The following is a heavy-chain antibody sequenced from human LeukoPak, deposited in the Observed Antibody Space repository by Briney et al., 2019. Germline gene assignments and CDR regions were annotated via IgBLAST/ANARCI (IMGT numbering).Heavy chain of an antibody. CDR1: GFTFDDYA. Sequence: GGSLRLSCAASGFTFDDYAMHWVRQAPGKGLEWVSGISWNSGSIGYADSVKGRFTISRDNAKNSLYLQMNSLRAEDTVLYYCAKGGIAVAGTFDYWGQGTLVTVSS. J-gene: IGHJ4*02. D-gene: IGHD6-19*01. V-gene: IGHV3-9*01. CDR2: ISWNSGSI. CDR3: AKGGIAVAGTFDY.